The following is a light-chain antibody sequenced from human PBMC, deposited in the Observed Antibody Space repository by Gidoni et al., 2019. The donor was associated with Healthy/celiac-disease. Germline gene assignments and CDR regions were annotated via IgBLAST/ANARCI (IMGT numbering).Light chain of an antibody. Sequence: QSVLTQPPSASGTPGQRVTISCSGSSSNIGSNTVNWYQQLPGTPPKLLIYSNNQRPSGVPDRFTGSKSGTSASLAIGGLQSEDEADYYCAAWDDSLNGFVVFGGGTKLTVL. CDR1: SSNIGSNT. J-gene: IGLJ2*01. CDR3: AAWDDSLNGFVV. CDR2: SNN. V-gene: IGLV1-44*01.